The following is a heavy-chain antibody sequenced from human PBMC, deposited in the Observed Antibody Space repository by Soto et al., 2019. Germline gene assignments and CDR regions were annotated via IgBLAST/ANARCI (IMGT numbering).Heavy chain of an antibody. D-gene: IGHD3-10*01. CDR2: LSYDAKNE. CDR1: GFTFSRFA. J-gene: IGHJ4*02. Sequence: QVQLLESGGGVVQPGSSLRLCCTGSGFTFSRFALDWVRQAPGKGLEWVAVLSYDAKNEHYADSVKGRFTISRDNSKNMLYMHMMSLKIEDTAMYFCAIGGPLSGDFDLWGPGTLVSFSS. V-gene: IGHV3-30*04. CDR3: AIGGPLSGDFDL.